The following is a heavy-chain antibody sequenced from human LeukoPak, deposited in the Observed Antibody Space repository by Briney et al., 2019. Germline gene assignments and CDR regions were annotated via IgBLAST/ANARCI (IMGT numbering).Heavy chain of an antibody. V-gene: IGHV3-74*01. CDR1: GFTFSGYW. D-gene: IGHD6-19*01. Sequence: GGSLRLSCGGSGFTFSGYWMHWVRQGPGKGLVWVSRIKSDGSDTSYADSVKGQFTISRDNAKNTLYLQLSSLRADDTAVYYCARAMAGDYGMDVWGQGTTVTVSS. CDR3: ARAMAGDYGMDV. J-gene: IGHJ6*02. CDR2: IKSDGSDT.